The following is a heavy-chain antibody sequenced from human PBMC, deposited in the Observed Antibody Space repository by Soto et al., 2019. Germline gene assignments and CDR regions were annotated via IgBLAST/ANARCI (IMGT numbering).Heavy chain of an antibody. D-gene: IGHD2-2*01. Sequence: KPSETLSLTCAVYGRSFSGYYWNWIRQSPGKGLEWIGEINHRGSTNYNPSLKSRVTISTDTSKNQFSLEVISVTAADTAVYFCARGRRETAQLINYSGMDVWGQGTTVTVSS. J-gene: IGHJ6*02. CDR1: GRSFSGYY. V-gene: IGHV4-34*01. CDR3: ARGRRETAQLINYSGMDV. CDR2: INHRGST.